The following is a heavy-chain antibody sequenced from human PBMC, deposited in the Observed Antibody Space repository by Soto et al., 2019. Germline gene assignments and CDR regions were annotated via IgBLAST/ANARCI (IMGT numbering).Heavy chain of an antibody. Sequence: QVQLVQSGAEVKKPGASVKVSCKASGYTFTSYYISWVRQAPGQGLEWMGWISGYNGNSNYAQKLQGRVTMTTDTPPSTAHMERRSLRSDDTAVYYCAREGPPSLTGGQGTLVTFP. J-gene: IGHJ4*02. CDR1: GYTFTSYY. CDR3: AREGPPSLT. D-gene: IGHD2-2*01. CDR2: ISGYNGNS. V-gene: IGHV1-18*01.